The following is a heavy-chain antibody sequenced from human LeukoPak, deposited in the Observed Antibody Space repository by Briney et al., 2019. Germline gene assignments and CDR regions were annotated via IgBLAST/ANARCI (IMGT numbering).Heavy chain of an antibody. J-gene: IGHJ4*02. CDR2: IAYDGSRA. D-gene: IGHD1-14*01. V-gene: IGHV3-33*01. CDR3: TRYNNDHFDY. Sequence: GALRPSFAGSEFPFVAFGMHGFGKLPAKGLKGVAVIAYDGSRAFYADSVKGRFTISRDNSKNTMSVQMDDLRAEDTAVYYCTRYNNDHFDYWGQGTLVTVSS. CDR1: EFPFVAFG.